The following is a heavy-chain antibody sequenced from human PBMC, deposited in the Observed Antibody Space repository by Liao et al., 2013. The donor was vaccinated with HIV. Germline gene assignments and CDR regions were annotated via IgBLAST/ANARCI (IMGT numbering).Heavy chain of an antibody. CDR2: ISYSGST. J-gene: IGHJ6*03. CDR1: GASISGGDYY. Sequence: QVQLQDSGPGLVKPSETLSLTCSVSGASISGGDYYWSWIRQPPGQGLEWIGYISYSGSTYYNPSLKSRITISADTSKKQFSLKLSSVTAADTAVYFCARISGRYYYYMDVWGKGTTVTVSS. D-gene: IGHD2-15*01. CDR3: ARISGRYYYYMDV. V-gene: IGHV4-30-4*01.